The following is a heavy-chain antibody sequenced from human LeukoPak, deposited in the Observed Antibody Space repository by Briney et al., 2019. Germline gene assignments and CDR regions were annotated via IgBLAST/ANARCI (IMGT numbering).Heavy chain of an antibody. CDR2: IYSGGST. D-gene: IGHD3-10*01. Sequence: GGSLRLPCAASGFTFSSNYMSWGRQAPGKGLEWGSVIYSGGSTYYSDSVKGRFTISRDNSKNTLYLQMNSLRAEDTAVYYCARDRRGYYYGMDVWGQGTTVTVSS. CDR3: ARDRRGYYYGMDV. CDR1: GFTFSSNY. J-gene: IGHJ6*02. V-gene: IGHV3-66*01.